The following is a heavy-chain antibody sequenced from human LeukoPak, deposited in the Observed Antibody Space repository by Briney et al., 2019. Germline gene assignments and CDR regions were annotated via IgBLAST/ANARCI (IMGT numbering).Heavy chain of an antibody. J-gene: IGHJ4*02. Sequence: PGGSLRLSCAASGFTFSSYAMSWVRQAPGKGLEWVSAISGSGGSTYYADSVKGRFTVSRDNSKSTLYLQMNSLTAEDTAVYYCAGTHYFDSSGYYYSGGFFDCWGQGTLVTVSS. V-gene: IGHV3-23*01. CDR2: ISGSGGST. CDR3: AGTHYFDSSGYYYSGGFFDC. CDR1: GFTFSSYA. D-gene: IGHD3-22*01.